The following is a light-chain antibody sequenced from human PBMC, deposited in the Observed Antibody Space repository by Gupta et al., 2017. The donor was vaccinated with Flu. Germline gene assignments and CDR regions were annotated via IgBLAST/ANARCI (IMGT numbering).Light chain of an antibody. CDR1: SLRSYY. CDR2: ATA. Sequence: TCPGDSLRSYYAHWYKQKPVQAPLLVIYATANRPSGIPDRFSGSASGITASLTITGAQAEDEADYYCSSWDSSANKWVFGGGTKLTVL. CDR3: SSWDSSANKWV. V-gene: IGLV3-19*01. J-gene: IGLJ3*02.